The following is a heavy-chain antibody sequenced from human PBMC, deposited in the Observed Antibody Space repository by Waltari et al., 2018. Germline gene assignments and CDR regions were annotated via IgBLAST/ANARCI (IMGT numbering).Heavy chain of an antibody. Sequence: WSWGRQAPDKGLGWIGQVHGSGRTNYNPSFASRAIVSLDTSMNQFSLRILSATAADTAVYFCARDLGRGLFLDSWGQGTLVTVSP. CDR2: VHGSGRT. J-gene: IGHJ4*02. D-gene: IGHD2-15*01. V-gene: IGHV4-4*01. CDR3: ARDLGRGLFLDS.